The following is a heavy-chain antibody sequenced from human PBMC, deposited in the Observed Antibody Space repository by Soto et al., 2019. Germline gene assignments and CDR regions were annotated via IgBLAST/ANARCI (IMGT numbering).Heavy chain of an antibody. V-gene: IGHV4-30-2*01. CDR1: GGSISSSGYS. CDR2: MYHSGST. Sequence: SETLSLTCAVSGGSISSSGYSWSWNRQPPGKGLEWIGYMYHSGSTYYNPSLKSRVSISMDTSENHFAMRLTSVTAADSAVYYCARASSSSSAADYWGQGLQVTVSS. CDR3: ARASSSSSAADY. D-gene: IGHD6-6*01. J-gene: IGHJ4*02.